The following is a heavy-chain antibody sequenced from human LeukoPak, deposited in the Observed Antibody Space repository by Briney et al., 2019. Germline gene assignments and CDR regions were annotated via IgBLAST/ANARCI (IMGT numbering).Heavy chain of an antibody. J-gene: IGHJ4*02. V-gene: IGHV3-23*01. CDR1: GFTFSLYA. D-gene: IGHD3-10*01. Sequence: GGSLRLSCAASGFTFSLYAMSWVRQAPRTGLEWVSGISGSGIGGSTYHADSVKGRFTISRDNSKSTLYLEMNSLRAEDTAVYYCAKAHYYGSGRDPFDSWGQGTLVTVSS. CDR2: ISGSGIGGST. CDR3: AKAHYYGSGRDPFDS.